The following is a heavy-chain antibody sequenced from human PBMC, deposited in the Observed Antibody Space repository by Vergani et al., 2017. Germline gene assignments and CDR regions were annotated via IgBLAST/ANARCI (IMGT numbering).Heavy chain of an antibody. CDR1: GGSISSYY. CDR3: ARDSLAVVRAAAGDGGYYYYYYMDV. CDR2: IYTSGST. D-gene: IGHD6-13*01. J-gene: IGHJ6*03. Sequence: QVQLQESGPGLVKPSETLSLTCTVPGGSISSYYWSWIRQPAGKGLEWIGRIYTSGSTNYNPSLKSRVTMSVDTSKNQFYLKLSSVTAADTAVYYCARDSLAVVRAAAGDGGYYYYYYMDVWGKGTTVTVSS. V-gene: IGHV4-4*07.